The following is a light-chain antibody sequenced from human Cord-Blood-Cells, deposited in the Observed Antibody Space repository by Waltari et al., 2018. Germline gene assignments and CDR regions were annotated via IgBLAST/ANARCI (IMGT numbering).Light chain of an antibody. J-gene: IGKJ2*01. CDR1: QSVSSN. CDR2: GAS. Sequence: EIVMTQSPATMSMSPGDRATFACRASQSVSSNLACYQQKPGQAPRLLIYGASTRVPSIPARFSGSGSGTEVTLTISSLQSEDFAAYYCQQYNNWPPYTFGQGTKLEIK. CDR3: QQYNNWPPYT. V-gene: IGKV3-15*01.